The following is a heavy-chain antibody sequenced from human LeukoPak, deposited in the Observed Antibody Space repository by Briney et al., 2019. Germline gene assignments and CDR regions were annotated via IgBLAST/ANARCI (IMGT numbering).Heavy chain of an antibody. Sequence: PSETLSLTCAVYGGSFSGYYWSWIRQPPGKGLEWIGEINHSGSTNYNPSLKSRVTISVDTSKNQFSLKLSSVTAADTAVYYCARGPNPIYSTMVRGVSYYFDYWGQGTLVTVSS. J-gene: IGHJ4*02. D-gene: IGHD3-10*01. CDR2: INHSGST. CDR1: GGSFSGYY. CDR3: ARGPNPIYSTMVRGVSYYFDY. V-gene: IGHV4-34*01.